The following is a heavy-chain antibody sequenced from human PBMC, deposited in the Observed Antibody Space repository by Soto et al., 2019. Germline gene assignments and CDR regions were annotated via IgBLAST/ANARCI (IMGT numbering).Heavy chain of an antibody. J-gene: IGHJ3*01. V-gene: IGHV1-18*01. CDR1: GYTFTSHG. D-gene: IGHD3-22*01. Sequence: DSLQVSCTSSGYTFTSHGISWVRQAPGQGLEWMGWISAYNGNTNYAQKLQGRVTMTTDTSTSTAYMELRSLRSDDTAVYYCARGREVVINHDAVDLWGQ. CDR3: ARGREVVINHDAVDL. CDR2: ISAYNGNT.